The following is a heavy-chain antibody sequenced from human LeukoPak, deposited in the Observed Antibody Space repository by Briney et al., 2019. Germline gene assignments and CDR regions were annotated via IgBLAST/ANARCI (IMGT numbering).Heavy chain of an antibody. V-gene: IGHV4-59*01. J-gene: IGHJ4*02. Sequence: SETLSLTCTVSGGSIRSYCWSWIRQPPGKGLGWIGYLYYSGITNYNPSLKSRVTISVDTSKNQFSLKLSSVTAADTAVYYCASFSGSYYDDWGQGTLVTVSS. CDR2: LYYSGIT. D-gene: IGHD1-26*01. CDR3: ASFSGSYYDD. CDR1: GGSIRSYC.